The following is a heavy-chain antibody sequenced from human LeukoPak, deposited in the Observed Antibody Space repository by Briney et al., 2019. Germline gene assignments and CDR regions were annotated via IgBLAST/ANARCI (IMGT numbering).Heavy chain of an antibody. Sequence: GSLRLSCAASGFTFSSYWMSWVRQALGKGLEWVANIKQDGSEKYYVDSVKGRFTISRDNAKNSLYLQMNSLRAEDTAVYYCARDLPSYDSSGYYLPEDAFDIWGQGTMVTVSS. CDR2: IKQDGSEK. J-gene: IGHJ3*02. CDR1: GFTFSSYW. V-gene: IGHV3-7*01. CDR3: ARDLPSYDSSGYYLPEDAFDI. D-gene: IGHD3-22*01.